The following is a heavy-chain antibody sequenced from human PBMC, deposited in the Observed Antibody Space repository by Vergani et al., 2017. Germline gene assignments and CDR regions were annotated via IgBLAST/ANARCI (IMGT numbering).Heavy chain of an antibody. V-gene: IGHV3-7*01. Sequence: EVQLVESGGGLVQPGGSLRLSCAASGFTFSSYWMSWVRQAPGKGLEWVANIKQDGSEKYYVDSVKGRFTISRDNAKNSLYLQMNSLRAEDTAVYYCAINYDILTGYYNFDPWGQGTLVTVSS. CDR3: AINYDILTGYYNFDP. CDR2: IKQDGSEK. CDR1: GFTFSSYW. D-gene: IGHD3-9*01. J-gene: IGHJ5*02.